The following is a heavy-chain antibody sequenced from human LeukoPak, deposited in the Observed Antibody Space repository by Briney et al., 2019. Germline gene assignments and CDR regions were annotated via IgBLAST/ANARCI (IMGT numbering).Heavy chain of an antibody. CDR2: IKQDGSEK. D-gene: IGHD3-10*01. V-gene: IGHV3-7*03. J-gene: IGHJ4*02. CDR1: GFTFSRYW. Sequence: GGSLRLSCAASGFTFSRYWMSWVRQAPGKGLEWVANIKQDGSEKDYVDSVKGRFTISRDNAKNSLYLQMNSLRAEDTALYYCAKSNSPYYYGSGNTFDYWGQGTLVTVSS. CDR3: AKSNSPYYYGSGNTFDY.